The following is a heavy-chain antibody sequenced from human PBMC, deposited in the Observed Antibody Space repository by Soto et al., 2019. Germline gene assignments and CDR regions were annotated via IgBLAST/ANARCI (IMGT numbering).Heavy chain of an antibody. CDR1: GFTFTSSA. V-gene: IGHV1-58*01. J-gene: IGHJ4*02. CDR2: IVVGSGNT. Sequence: ASVKVSCKASGFTFTSSAVQWVRQARGQRLEWIGWIVVGSGNTNYAQKFQERVTITRDMSTSTAYMELSSLRSEDTAVYYCAAERVVGATKAIPDEWGQGTLVTVSS. CDR3: AAERVVGATKAIPDE. D-gene: IGHD1-26*01.